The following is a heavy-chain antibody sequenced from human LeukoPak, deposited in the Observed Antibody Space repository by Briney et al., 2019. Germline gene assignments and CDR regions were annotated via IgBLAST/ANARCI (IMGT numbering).Heavy chain of an antibody. CDR3: ARRPTGKENAYDI. Sequence: GGSLRLSCAASGFTFSSYAMSWVRQAPREGLEWGSAISGSGGSTYYADSVKVRFTISRDNSKNKLDLQMHSLRAEDTAVYYCARRPTGKENAYDIWGQGTTVTVSS. CDR2: ISGSGGST. V-gene: IGHV3-23*01. D-gene: IGHD1-1*01. J-gene: IGHJ3*02. CDR1: GFTFSSYA.